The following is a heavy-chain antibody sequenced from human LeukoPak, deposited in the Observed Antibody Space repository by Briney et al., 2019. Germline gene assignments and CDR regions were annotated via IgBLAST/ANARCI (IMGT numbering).Heavy chain of an antibody. CDR3: ARARGFWSGYYYYYYYYMDV. CDR1: GGSISSYY. CDR2: INHSGST. J-gene: IGHJ6*03. Sequence: SETLSLTCTVSGGSISSYYWSWIRQPPGKGLEWIGEINHSGSTNYNPSLKSRVTISVDTSKNQFSLKLSSVTAADTAVYYCARARGFWSGYYYYYYYYMDVWGKGATVTVSS. D-gene: IGHD3-3*01. V-gene: IGHV4-34*01.